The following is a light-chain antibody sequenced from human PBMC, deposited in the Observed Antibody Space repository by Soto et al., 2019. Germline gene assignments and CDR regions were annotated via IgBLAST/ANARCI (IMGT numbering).Light chain of an antibody. CDR3: SSHATSGTLI. J-gene: IGLJ2*01. V-gene: IGLV2-14*01. CDR1: SSDVGGYNY. Sequence: QYVLTQPASVSGSPGQSITISCTGTSSDVGGYNYVSWYQQHPGKAPKLMIYEVNNRPSGVSNRFSGSKSGNTASLTISGLQAEDEAYYYCSSHATSGTLIFGGGTKLTVL. CDR2: EVN.